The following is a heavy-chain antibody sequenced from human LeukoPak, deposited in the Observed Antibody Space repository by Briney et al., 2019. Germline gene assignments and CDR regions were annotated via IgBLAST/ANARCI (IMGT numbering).Heavy chain of an antibody. CDR1: GGSFSGYY. Sequence: SETLSLTCAVYGGSFSGYYWSWIRQPPGKGLGWIGEINHSGSTNYNPSLKSRVTISVDTSKNQFSLKLSSVTAADTAVYYCARRYCSSTSCYRWPYYYYGMDVWGQGTTVTVSS. D-gene: IGHD2-2*02. V-gene: IGHV4-34*01. CDR2: INHSGST. CDR3: ARRYCSSTSCYRWPYYYYGMDV. J-gene: IGHJ6*02.